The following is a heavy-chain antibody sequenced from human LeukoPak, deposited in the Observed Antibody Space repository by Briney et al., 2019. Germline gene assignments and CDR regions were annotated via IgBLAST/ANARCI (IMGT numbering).Heavy chain of an antibody. D-gene: IGHD3-22*01. V-gene: IGHV3-23*01. CDR2: ITSGFTP. CDR1: GLTFSDYA. Sequence: GGSLRLSCAASGLTFSDYAMSWFRQAPGKGLEWVSGITSGFTPLYADSVKGRFTISRDNSKNTLYLQMNSLRAEDTAVYYCARLPYHYYDSSGYDGYFQHWGQGTLVTVSS. CDR3: ARLPYHYYDSSGYDGYFQH. J-gene: IGHJ1*01.